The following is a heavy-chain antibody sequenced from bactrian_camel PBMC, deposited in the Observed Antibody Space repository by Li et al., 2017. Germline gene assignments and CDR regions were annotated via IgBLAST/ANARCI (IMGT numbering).Heavy chain of an antibody. CDR1: GCTISN. CDR3: AAAFQPSNECLLIESRYQN. J-gene: IGHJ4*01. V-gene: IGHV3S53*01. Sequence: HVQLVESGGGSVQAGGSLTLSCAASGCTISNMAWFRQAPGKEREEVASLDSLGSTTYADSVKGRFTISKDNTKTTLYLQMNSLNADDSAMYYCAAAFQPSNECLLIESRYQNWGQGTQVTVS. D-gene: IGHD1*01. CDR2: LDSLGST.